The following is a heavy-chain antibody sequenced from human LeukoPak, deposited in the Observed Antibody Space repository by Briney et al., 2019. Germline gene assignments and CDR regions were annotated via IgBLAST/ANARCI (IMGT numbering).Heavy chain of an antibody. Sequence: GGSLRPSCAASGFTFSSYEMNWVRQAPGKGLEWVSYISSSGSTIYYADSVKGRFTISRDNAKNSLYLQMNSLRAEDTAVYYCARGRSSSPGYYYYYGMDVWGQGTTVTVSS. CDR2: ISSSGSTI. CDR3: ARGRSSSPGYYYYYGMDV. V-gene: IGHV3-48*03. J-gene: IGHJ6*02. D-gene: IGHD6-13*01. CDR1: GFTFSSYE.